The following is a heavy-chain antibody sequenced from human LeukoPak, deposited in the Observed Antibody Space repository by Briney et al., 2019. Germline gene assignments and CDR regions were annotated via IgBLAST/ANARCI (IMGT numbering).Heavy chain of an antibody. V-gene: IGHV4-4*02. CDR3: ARASHDYGDYSHFDY. D-gene: IGHD4-17*01. CDR1: GGSISSRNW. Sequence: SGTLSLTYAVSGGSISSRNWWSWVRQPPVKGLEWIGEIYHSGSTNYNPSLKTRVTISVDKSKNQFSLKLSSVTAADTAVYYCARASHDYGDYSHFDYWGQGTLVTVSS. J-gene: IGHJ4*02. CDR2: IYHSGST.